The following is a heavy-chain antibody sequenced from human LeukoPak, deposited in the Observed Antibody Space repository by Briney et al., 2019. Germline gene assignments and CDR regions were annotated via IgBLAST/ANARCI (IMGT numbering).Heavy chain of an antibody. CDR3: AKVGEYSSSSVGDWFDP. CDR2: ISGSGGST. V-gene: IGHV3-23*01. J-gene: IGHJ5*02. CDR1: GFTFSSYA. D-gene: IGHD6-6*01. Sequence: PGGSLRLSCAASGFTFSSYAMSWVRQAPGKGLEWVSAISGSGGSTYYADSVKGRFTISRDNSKNTLYLQMNSLRAEDTAVYYCAKVGEYSSSSVGDWFDPWGQGTLVTVSS.